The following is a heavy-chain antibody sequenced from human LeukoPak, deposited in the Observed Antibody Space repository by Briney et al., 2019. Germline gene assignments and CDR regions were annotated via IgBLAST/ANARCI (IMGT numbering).Heavy chain of an antibody. CDR1: GYSFTSYW. D-gene: IGHD3-22*01. V-gene: IGHV5-51*01. CDR3: ARRYDSSGLEYYFDY. Sequence: KNGESLKISCKGSGYSFTSYWIGWVRQMPGKGLEWMGIIYPGDSDTRHSPSFQGQVTISADKSISTAYLQWSSLKASDTAMYYCARRYDSSGLEYYFDYWGQGTLVTVSS. J-gene: IGHJ4*02. CDR2: IYPGDSDT.